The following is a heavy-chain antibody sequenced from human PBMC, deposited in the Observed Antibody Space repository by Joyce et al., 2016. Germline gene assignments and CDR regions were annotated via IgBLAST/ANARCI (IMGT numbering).Heavy chain of an antibody. CDR3: ARAGYYHTSGYYYPNFDY. CDR2: TYYRSKEYN. Sequence: QVQLQQSGPGLVKPSQTLSLTCAISGDSVSSNSAAWNWTRQSPSRGLEWLGRTYYRSKEYNDYAVSVKSRITINPDTPKNQFSRQLNSVTPEDAAVYYCARAGYYHTSGYYYPNFDYWGPGTLVTVSS. D-gene: IGHD3-22*01. CDR1: GDSVSSNSAA. V-gene: IGHV6-1*01. J-gene: IGHJ4*02.